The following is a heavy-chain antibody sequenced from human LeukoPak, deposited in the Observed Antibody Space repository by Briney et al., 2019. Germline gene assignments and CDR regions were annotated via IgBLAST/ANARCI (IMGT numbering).Heavy chain of an antibody. CDR1: GGSISSSSYY. D-gene: IGHD1-26*01. V-gene: IGHV4-39*01. Sequence: KPSETLSLTCTVSGGSISSSSYYWGWIRQPPGKGLEWIGSIYYSESTYYNPSLQSRVTISVDTSKNQFSLKLSSVTAADTAVYYCARRRPPTHHSGSYYDAFDIWGQGTMVTVSS. CDR3: ARRRPPTHHSGSYYDAFDI. J-gene: IGHJ3*02. CDR2: IYYSEST.